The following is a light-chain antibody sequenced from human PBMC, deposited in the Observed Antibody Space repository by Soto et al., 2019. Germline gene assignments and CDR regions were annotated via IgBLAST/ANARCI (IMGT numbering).Light chain of an antibody. J-gene: IGLJ2*01. CDR1: SSDVGAYNY. CDR3: SSYADSTVV. CDR2: EVS. Sequence: QSALTQPPSASGSPGQSVAISCTGTSSDVGAYNYVSWYQQHPGNAPKLLIFEVSKRPSGVPDRFSGSKSGNTASLTVSGLQAEDEADYYCSSYADSTVVFGGGTKLTVL. V-gene: IGLV2-8*01.